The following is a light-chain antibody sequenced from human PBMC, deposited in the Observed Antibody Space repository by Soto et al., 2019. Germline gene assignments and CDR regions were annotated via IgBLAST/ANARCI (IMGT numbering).Light chain of an antibody. CDR1: QSLLHSNGYNY. CDR3: RELPQPWR. J-gene: IGKJ1*01. V-gene: IGKV2-28*01. Sequence: DIVMTQSPLSLPVTPGEPASISCRSSQSLLHSNGYNYLDWYLQKPGQSPQLLIYLGSNRACGVPDRFSSSGSGTDFTMKIRSIKAEDVVVFYCRELPQPWRFGSGPKVDIK. CDR2: LGS.